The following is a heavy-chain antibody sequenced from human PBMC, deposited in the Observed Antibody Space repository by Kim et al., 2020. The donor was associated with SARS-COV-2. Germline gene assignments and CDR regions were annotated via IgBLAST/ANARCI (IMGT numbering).Heavy chain of an antibody. CDR3: ARDKGMVPAAMPTAGMDV. CDR1: GFTFSSYA. D-gene: IGHD2-2*01. Sequence: GGSLRLSCAASGFTFSSYAMHWVRQAPGKGLEWVAVISYDGSNKYYADSVKGRFTISRDNSKNTLYLQMNSLRAEDTAVYYCARDKGMVPAAMPTAGMDVWGQGTTVTVSS. CDR2: ISYDGSNK. V-gene: IGHV3-30*04. J-gene: IGHJ6*02.